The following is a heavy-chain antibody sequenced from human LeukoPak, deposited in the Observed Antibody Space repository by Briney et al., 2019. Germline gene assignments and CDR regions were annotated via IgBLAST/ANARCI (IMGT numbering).Heavy chain of an antibody. D-gene: IGHD2-2*01. CDR3: ARARGDIVVVPAAIWFDP. CDR1: GYTFTGYY. Sequence: ASVKVSCKASGYTFTGYYMHWVRQAPGQGLEWMGCIKPNSGGTNYAQKFQGRVSMTRDTSISTAYMELSRLRSDDTAVYYCARARGDIVVVPAAIWFDPWGQGTLVTVSS. J-gene: IGHJ5*02. V-gene: IGHV1-2*02. CDR2: IKPNSGGT.